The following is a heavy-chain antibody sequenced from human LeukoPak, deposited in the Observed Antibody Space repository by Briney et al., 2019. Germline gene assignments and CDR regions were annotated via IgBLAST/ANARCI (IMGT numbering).Heavy chain of an antibody. J-gene: IGHJ4*02. CDR1: GDSISSGVYS. V-gene: IGHV4-30-4*07. CDR3: ARRPDAGTYFRGSDS. D-gene: IGHD1-1*01. Sequence: SETLSLTCAVSGDSISSGVYSWGWIRQPPGKGLEWMGYIYYGGSTYYNPSLKSRVTISVDTSKNQFSLTLSPVTAAETAVYYCARRPDAGTYFRGSDSWGQGTLVTVSS. CDR2: IYYGGST.